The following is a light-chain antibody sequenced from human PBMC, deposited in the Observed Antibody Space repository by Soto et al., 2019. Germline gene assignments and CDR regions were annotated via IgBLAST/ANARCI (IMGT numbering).Light chain of an antibody. CDR1: SGHSRYA. V-gene: IGLV4-69*01. CDR2: FNSDGSH. Sequence: QPVLTQSPSASASLGASVKLTCTLSSGHSRYAIAWHQQQPDKGPRYLMRFNSDGSHTKGDGIPDRFSGSSSGAERYLTISSLQSEDEADYYCQTWGTGIWVFGGGTKVTVL. CDR3: QTWGTGIWV. J-gene: IGLJ3*02.